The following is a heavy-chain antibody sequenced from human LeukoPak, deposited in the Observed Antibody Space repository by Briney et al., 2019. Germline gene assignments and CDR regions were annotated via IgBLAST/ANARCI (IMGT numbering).Heavy chain of an antibody. D-gene: IGHD3-22*01. J-gene: IGHJ4*02. CDR3: ARGDSSGYYGDY. Sequence: SVKVSCKASGGTFSSYAISWVRQAPGQGLEWMGRIIPIFGTANYAQKFQDRVTITTDESTSTAYMELSSLRSEDTAVYYCARGDSSGYYGDYWGQGTLVTVSS. CDR2: IIPIFGTA. CDR1: GGTFSSYA. V-gene: IGHV1-69*05.